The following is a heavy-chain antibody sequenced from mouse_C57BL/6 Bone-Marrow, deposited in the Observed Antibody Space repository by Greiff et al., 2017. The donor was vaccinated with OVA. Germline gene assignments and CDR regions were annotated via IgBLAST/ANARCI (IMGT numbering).Heavy chain of an antibody. Sequence: VQLKQSGAELARPGASVKLSCKASGYTFTSYGISWVKQRTGQGLEWIGEIYPRSGNTYYNEKFKGKATLTADKSSSTAYMELRSLTSEDSAVYFCARRGGNYPLAYWGQGTLVTVSA. CDR2: IYPRSGNT. CDR3: ARRGGNYPLAY. CDR1: GYTFTSYG. V-gene: IGHV1-81*01. J-gene: IGHJ3*01. D-gene: IGHD2-1*01.